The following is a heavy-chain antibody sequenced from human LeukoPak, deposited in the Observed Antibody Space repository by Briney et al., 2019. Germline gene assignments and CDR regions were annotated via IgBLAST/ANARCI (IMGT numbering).Heavy chain of an antibody. D-gene: IGHD4-11*01. J-gene: IGHJ4*02. CDR1: GGSISTYY. V-gene: IGHV4-59*01. Sequence: SETLSLTCTVSGGSISTYYWSWIRQPPGKGLEWIGYIHYSGSTNYNPSLKSRVTISVDTSKNQFSLKLSSVTAADTAVYYCARDYSTYYFDYWGQGSLATVSS. CDR3: ARDYSTYYFDY. CDR2: IHYSGST.